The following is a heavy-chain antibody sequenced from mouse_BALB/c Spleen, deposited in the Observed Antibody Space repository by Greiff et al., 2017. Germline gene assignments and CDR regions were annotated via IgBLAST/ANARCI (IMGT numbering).Heavy chain of an antibody. Sequence: DVMLVESGGGLVQPGGSLRLSCATSGFTFTDYYMSWVRQPPGKALEWLGFIRNKANGYTTEYSASVKGRFTISRDNSQSILYLQMNTLRAEDSATYYCAGGPPYDYDGAWFAYWGQGTLVTVSA. CDR1: GFTFTDYY. V-gene: IGHV7-3*02. J-gene: IGHJ3*01. D-gene: IGHD2-4*01. CDR3: AGGPPYDYDGAWFAY. CDR2: IRNKANGYTT.